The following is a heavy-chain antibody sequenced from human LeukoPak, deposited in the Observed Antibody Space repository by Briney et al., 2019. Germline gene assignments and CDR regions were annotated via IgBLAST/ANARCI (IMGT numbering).Heavy chain of an antibody. J-gene: IGHJ3*02. CDR3: ARVKQQQLVDAFDI. D-gene: IGHD6-13*01. Sequence: GGSLRLSCAASGFTFSSYWVHWVRHAPGRGLEWVSVIYSGGSTYYADSVKGRFTISRDNSKNTLYLQMNSLRAEDTAVYYCARVKQQQLVDAFDIWGQGTMVTVSS. CDR1: GFTFSSYW. CDR2: IYSGGST. V-gene: IGHV3-53*01.